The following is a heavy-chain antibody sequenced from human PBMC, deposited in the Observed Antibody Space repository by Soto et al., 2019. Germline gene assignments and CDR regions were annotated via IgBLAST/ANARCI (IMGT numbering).Heavy chain of an antibody. V-gene: IGHV1-69*12. J-gene: IGHJ4*02. Sequence: QVQLVQSGAEVRQPASSVKVSCKTSGGTFSSYAISWVRQAPGQGLEWMGGIVPIVDTSTYAQKFQGRVTITADESTSTVYMELGSLRSDDTAVYYCVRVVAIPGYPDNWGQATLVTVSS. CDR2: IVPIVDTS. D-gene: IGHD5-12*01. CDR1: GGTFSSYA. CDR3: VRVVAIPGYPDN.